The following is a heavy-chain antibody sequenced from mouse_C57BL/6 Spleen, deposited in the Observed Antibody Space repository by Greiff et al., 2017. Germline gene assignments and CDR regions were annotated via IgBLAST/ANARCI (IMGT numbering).Heavy chain of an antibody. CDR2: IDPETGGT. V-gene: IGHV1-15*01. J-gene: IGHJ3*01. CDR3: TREAYYSNPFAY. Sequence: VQLQQSGAELVRPGASVTLSCKASGYTFTDYEMHWVKQTPVHGLEWIGAIDPETGGTAYNQKFKGKAILTADKSSSTAYMELRSLTSEDSAVYYCTREAYYSNPFAYWGQGTLVTVSA. D-gene: IGHD2-5*01. CDR1: GYTFTDYE.